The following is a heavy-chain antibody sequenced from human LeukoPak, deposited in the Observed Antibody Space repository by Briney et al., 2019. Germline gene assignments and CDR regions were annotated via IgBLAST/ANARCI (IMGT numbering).Heavy chain of an antibody. D-gene: IGHD6-19*01. CDR2: ISSSSATI. J-gene: IGHJ4*02. CDR3: ARVGSGCVDY. Sequence: GGSLTLSCAASGFTFSTYSMNWVRQAPGKGLEWVSYISSSSATIYYADSVKGRFTISRDNAKNSLYLQMNSLRAEDTAVYYCARVGSGCVDYWGQGTLVTVSP. CDR1: GFTFSTYS. V-gene: IGHV3-48*01.